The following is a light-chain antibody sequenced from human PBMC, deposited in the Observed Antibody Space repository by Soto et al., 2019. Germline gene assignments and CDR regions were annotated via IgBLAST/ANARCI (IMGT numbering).Light chain of an antibody. CDR2: GAS. CDR3: HQYGGSPT. CDR1: QSLASKY. Sequence: EIVLTQSPGTLPLSPGESATLSCRASQSLASKYLAWYQQRPGQSPRLLIFGASNRATGTPDRFSGSGSGTDFSLTVTRLEPADFAVYFCHQYGGSPTFGQGTRVEV. J-gene: IGKJ1*01. V-gene: IGKV3-20*01.